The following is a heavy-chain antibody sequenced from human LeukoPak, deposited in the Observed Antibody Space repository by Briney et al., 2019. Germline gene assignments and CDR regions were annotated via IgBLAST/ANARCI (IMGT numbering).Heavy chain of an antibody. J-gene: IGHJ6*03. Sequence: GGSLRLSCAASGFTVSSNYMSWVRQAPGKGLEWVSVIYSGGSTYYADSVKGRFTISRDNSKNTLYLQMNSLRAEDTAVYYCAKDSAWNYYYYYMDVWGKGTTVTVSS. CDR3: AKDSAWNYYYYYMDV. V-gene: IGHV3-53*05. CDR1: GFTVSSNY. CDR2: IYSGGST. D-gene: IGHD1-1*01.